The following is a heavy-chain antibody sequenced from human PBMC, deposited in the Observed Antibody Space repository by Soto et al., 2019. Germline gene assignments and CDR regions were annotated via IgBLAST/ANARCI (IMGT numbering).Heavy chain of an antibody. CDR2: IYHSGST. V-gene: IGHV4-31*03. Sequence: SETLSLTCTVAGGSISNGAYYWNWIRHHPGKGLEWIGYIYHSGSTYYNPPLSIRVTMSVDTSKNQFSLKLRSVTAADTAVYYCATLQRGGAGNFDFWGQGTRVTVSS. D-gene: IGHD1-26*01. CDR1: GGSISNGAYY. J-gene: IGHJ4*02. CDR3: ATLQRGGAGNFDF.